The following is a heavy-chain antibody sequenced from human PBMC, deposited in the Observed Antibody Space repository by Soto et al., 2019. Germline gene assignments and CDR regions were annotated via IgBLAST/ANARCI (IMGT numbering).Heavy chain of an antibody. J-gene: IGHJ6*03. CDR2: IDYDGTRT. Sequence: EVQLVESGGALLQPGGSLRLSCAASGFTFSSYWMHWVRQVPGKGLVWVSRIDYDGTRTTYADSVKGRFTISRDNAKNTLYLQMNSLRAEDTAVYYCARGSLAFSYYYMDVWGKGTTVTVSS. CDR1: GFTFSSYW. CDR3: ARGSLAFSYYYMDV. V-gene: IGHV3-74*01. D-gene: IGHD3-10*01.